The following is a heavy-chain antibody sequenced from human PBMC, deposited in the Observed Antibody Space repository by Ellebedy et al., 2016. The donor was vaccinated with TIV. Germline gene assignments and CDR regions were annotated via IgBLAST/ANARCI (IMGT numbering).Heavy chain of an antibody. D-gene: IGHD3-22*01. J-gene: IGHJ4*02. CDR1: GYSISRGYY. V-gene: IGHV4-59*08. Sequence: MPSETLSLTCTVSGYSISRGYYWTWIRQPPGKGLEWIGYIYHNGNTNYNPSLKSRVTISVDTSKNQFSLKLSSVTAADTAVYYCARQYNYGTSGYYVDYWGQGTLLTVSS. CDR3: ARQYNYGTSGYYVDY. CDR2: IYHNGNT.